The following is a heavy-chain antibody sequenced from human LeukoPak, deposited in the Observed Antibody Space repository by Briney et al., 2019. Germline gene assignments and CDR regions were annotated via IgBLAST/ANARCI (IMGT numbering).Heavy chain of an antibody. J-gene: IGHJ5*02. V-gene: IGHV1-69*06. D-gene: IGHD3-10*01. Sequence: SVKVSCKASGYTFTSYAISWVRQAPGQGLEWMGGIIPIFGTANYAQKFQGRVTITADKSTSTAYMELSSLRSEDTAVYYCARMPSHCYGSGTSYPWGQGTLVTVSS. CDR1: GYTFTSYA. CDR3: ARMPSHCYGSGTSYP. CDR2: IIPIFGTA.